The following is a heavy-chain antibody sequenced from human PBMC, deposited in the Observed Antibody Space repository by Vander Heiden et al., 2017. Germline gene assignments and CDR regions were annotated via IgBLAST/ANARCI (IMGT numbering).Heavy chain of an antibody. V-gene: IGHV3-7*03. CDR3: AERIFDI. D-gene: IGHD2-15*01. Sequence: EVRLVESGGGLAQPGGSLRLSCAASGFTFRNSWMAWVRQAPGKGLEWVANIKEDGSEKYYLDSVKGRFIISRDNAKSSLYLQMSRLRCEDTAVYYCAERIFDIWGQGTMVTVSS. J-gene: IGHJ3*02. CDR2: IKEDGSEK. CDR1: GFTFRNSW.